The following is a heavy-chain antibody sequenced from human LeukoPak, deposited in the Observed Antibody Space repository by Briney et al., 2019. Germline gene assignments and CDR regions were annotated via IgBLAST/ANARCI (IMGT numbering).Heavy chain of an antibody. CDR3: ARAYYYDSSGYQTFDH. Sequence: SETLSLTCAVSGGSISSGGYSWNWIRQPPGRGLEWIGYIYHSGSTYYNPSLKSRVTISVDRSKNQFSLKLSSVTAADTAVYYCARAYYYDSSGYQTFDHWGQGTLVTVSS. V-gene: IGHV4-30-2*01. CDR2: IYHSGST. J-gene: IGHJ4*02. CDR1: GGSISSGGYS. D-gene: IGHD3-22*01.